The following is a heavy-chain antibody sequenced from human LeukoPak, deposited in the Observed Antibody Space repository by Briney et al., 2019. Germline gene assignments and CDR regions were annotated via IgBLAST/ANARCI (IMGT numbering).Heavy chain of an antibody. CDR1: GYTFTSYG. V-gene: IGHV1-18*01. CDR3: ATDDYDLRRGPFDP. Sequence: ASVNVSCKASGYTFTSYGISWVRQAPGQGLEWMGWISAHNGNTNYAQNLQGRVTMTEDTSTDTAYMELSSLRSEDTAVYYCATDDYDLRRGPFDPWGQGTLVTVSS. CDR2: ISAHNGNT. D-gene: IGHD3-3*01. J-gene: IGHJ5*02.